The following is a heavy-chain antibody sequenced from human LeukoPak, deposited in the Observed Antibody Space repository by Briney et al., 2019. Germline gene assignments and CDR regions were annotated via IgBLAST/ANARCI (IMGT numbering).Heavy chain of an antibody. Sequence: GGSLRLSCAASRFNLSTYGMHWVRQAPGKGLEWVSSISTSSSYIYSADSLKGRFTISRDNAKNSLYLQMNSLRVEDTAVYYCARDSLHPSSLHYYFDYWGQGTLVTVSS. CDR1: RFNLSTYG. D-gene: IGHD6-6*01. CDR3: ARDSLHPSSLHYYFDY. CDR2: ISTSSSYI. J-gene: IGHJ4*02. V-gene: IGHV3-21*01.